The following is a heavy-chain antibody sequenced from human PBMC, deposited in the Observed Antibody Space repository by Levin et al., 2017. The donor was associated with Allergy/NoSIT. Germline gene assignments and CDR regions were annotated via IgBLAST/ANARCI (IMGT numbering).Heavy chain of an antibody. J-gene: IGHJ5*02. D-gene: IGHD6-19*01. Sequence: ASVKVSCKASGYIFTSNGLIWVRQAPGQGLEWMGWISVYNGNTNYAQKLQGRVTMTTDTSTSTAYMELRSLRSDDTAVYYGARGSYSSGPYNWFDPWGQGTLVTVSS. CDR2: ISVYNGNT. CDR3: ARGSYSSGPYNWFDP. V-gene: IGHV1-18*01. CDR1: GYIFTSNG.